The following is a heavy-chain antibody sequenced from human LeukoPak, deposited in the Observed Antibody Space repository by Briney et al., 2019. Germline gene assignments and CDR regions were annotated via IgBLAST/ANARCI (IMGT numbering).Heavy chain of an antibody. CDR1: GFTFSSYS. CDR2: ISSGSTTI. Sequence: PGGSLRLSCAASGFTFSSYSMNWVRQAPGKGLEGVSYISSGSTTIYYADSVKGRFTISRDNANNSLYLHMNSLRADDTAVYYCAREVDTAMDWGQGTLVTVSS. D-gene: IGHD5-18*01. CDR3: AREVDTAMD. V-gene: IGHV3-48*04. J-gene: IGHJ4*02.